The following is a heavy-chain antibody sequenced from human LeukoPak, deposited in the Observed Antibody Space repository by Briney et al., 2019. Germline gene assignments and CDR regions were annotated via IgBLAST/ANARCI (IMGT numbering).Heavy chain of an antibody. CDR2: ISSGGSTI. V-gene: IGHV3-11*04. CDR1: GYTFSDYY. Sequence: GGSLRLSCAASGYTFSDYYMSWIRQAPGKELEWVLYISSGGSTIHHADSVKGRFTISRDNAKNSLYLQMNSLRAEDTAVYYCARDREGYCSGGTCTNFDYWGQGTLVTVSS. D-gene: IGHD2-15*01. J-gene: IGHJ4*02. CDR3: ARDREGYCSGGTCTNFDY.